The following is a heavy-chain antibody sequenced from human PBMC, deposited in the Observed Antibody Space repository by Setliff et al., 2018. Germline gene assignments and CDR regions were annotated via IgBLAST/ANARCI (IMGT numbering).Heavy chain of an antibody. CDR3: ARSPGWIPWFDS. V-gene: IGHV3-21*01. Sequence: ETLSLSCEASGFSFSNYAMNWVRQAPGKGLEWVASFSSRNDYIYHADSVKGRFTISRDNAKTSLYLQMDSLRAEDTAVYFCARSPGWIPWFDSWGQGTLVTVSS. CDR2: FSSRNDYI. D-gene: IGHD5-18*01. CDR1: GFSFSNYA. J-gene: IGHJ5*01.